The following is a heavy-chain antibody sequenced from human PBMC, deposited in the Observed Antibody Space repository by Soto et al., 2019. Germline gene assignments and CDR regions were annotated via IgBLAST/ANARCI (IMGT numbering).Heavy chain of an antibody. V-gene: IGHV1-69*01. CDR3: VTKKDFTLSPPAS. Sequence: QVQLVQSGAEVKKPGSSVKVSCKASGGNFSGFAISWVRQAPGQGLEWMGGIIPMFGTANYAQKFQGRVTITADESTSTVYMELSSLGSEDTAVYYCVTKKDFTLSPPASWGQGTLVTVSS. J-gene: IGHJ5*02. CDR2: IIPMFGTA. CDR1: GGNFSGFA. D-gene: IGHD3-10*02.